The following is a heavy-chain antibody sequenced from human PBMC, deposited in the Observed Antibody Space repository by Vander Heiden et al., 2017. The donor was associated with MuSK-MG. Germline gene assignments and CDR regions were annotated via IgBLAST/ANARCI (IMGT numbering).Heavy chain of an antibody. J-gene: IGHJ6*03. V-gene: IGHV3-15*01. CDR3: TGPINRSFFYYYYLDG. CDR2: VKGKADGGTI. Sequence: EVQLVESGGGLVKPGGSLRLSCAASGFTFENAWMSWVRQAPGKGLEWVGRVKGKADGGTIDYAAPVKGRFTISRDDSKNTLYLQMNSLRTEDTAVYYCTGPINRSFFYYYYLDGGGKGTTVSVSS. CDR1: GFTFENAW.